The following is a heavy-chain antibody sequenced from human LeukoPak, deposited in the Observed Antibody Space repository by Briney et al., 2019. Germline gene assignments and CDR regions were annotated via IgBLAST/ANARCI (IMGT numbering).Heavy chain of an antibody. J-gene: IGHJ3*02. CDR1: GGSVSSGSYY. CDR3: ARDGYYYDSSGYYGPDAFDI. Sequence: SETLSLTCTVSGGSVSSGSYYWSWIRQPPGKGLEWIGYIYYSGSTYYNPSLKSRVTISVDTSKNQFSLKLSSVTAADTAVYYCARDGYYYDSSGYYGPDAFDIWGQGTMVTVSS. CDR2: IYYSGST. D-gene: IGHD3-22*01. V-gene: IGHV4-61*01.